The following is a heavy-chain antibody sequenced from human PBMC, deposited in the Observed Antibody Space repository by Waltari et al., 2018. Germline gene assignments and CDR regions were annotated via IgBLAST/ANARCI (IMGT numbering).Heavy chain of an antibody. CDR2: IHRSGRP. Sequence: QVQLQESGPGLVKPSGTLSLACTISGDSMSGNYWWSWVRQPPGKGLEWIGQIHRSGRPNYNPPLESRVTVSMDMSNSQFSLEVTYVTAADTALYFCARDRGRGLYLDSWGRGTLVTVSP. CDR3: ARDRGRGLYLDS. CDR1: GDSMSGNYW. D-gene: IGHD2-15*01. V-gene: IGHV4-4*02. J-gene: IGHJ4*02.